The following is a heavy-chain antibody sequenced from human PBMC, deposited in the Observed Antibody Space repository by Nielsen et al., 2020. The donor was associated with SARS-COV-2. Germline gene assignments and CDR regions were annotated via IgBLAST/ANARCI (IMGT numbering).Heavy chain of an antibody. Sequence: SETLSLTCTVSGGSISSYYWTWIRQPPGKGLEWIGDISDSGSTNYSPSLKARVTISLAKSKHQFSLKLTSVTAADTAVHYCARGFKYGFVSSTNYLDVWGKGTTVTVSS. J-gene: IGHJ6*03. CDR1: GGSISSYY. V-gene: IGHV4-59*08. CDR2: ISDSGST. D-gene: IGHD3-10*01. CDR3: ARGFKYGFVSSTNYLDV.